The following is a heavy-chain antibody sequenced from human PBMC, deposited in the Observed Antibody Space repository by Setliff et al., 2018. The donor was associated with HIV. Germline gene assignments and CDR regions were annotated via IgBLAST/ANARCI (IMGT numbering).Heavy chain of an antibody. V-gene: IGHV4-34*01. CDR3: ARVGDFYDTSGYYSVLDAFDI. D-gene: IGHD3-22*01. CDR2: INHSGDT. Sequence: PSETLSLTCAVYNGSFSGYFWTWIRQPPQKRLEWIGEINHSGDTNYNPSLKSRVTISADTSKNQFSLKLSSVTAADTAVYYCARVGDFYDTSGYYSVLDAFDIWGQGTMVTVSS. J-gene: IGHJ3*02. CDR1: NGSFSGYF.